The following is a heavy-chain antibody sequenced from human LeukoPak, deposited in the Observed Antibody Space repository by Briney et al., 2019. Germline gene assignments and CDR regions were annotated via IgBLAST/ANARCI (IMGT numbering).Heavy chain of an antibody. J-gene: IGHJ4*02. Sequence: GASVKVSCKASGYTFTGYYMHWVRQAPGQGLEWMGWINPNSGGTNYAQKFQGRVTMTRDTSISTAYMELSRLRSDDTAVYYCARQPEYSSSGYGYWGQGTLVTVSS. D-gene: IGHD6-13*01. CDR1: GYTFTGYY. CDR3: ARQPEYSSSGYGY. V-gene: IGHV1-2*02. CDR2: INPNSGGT.